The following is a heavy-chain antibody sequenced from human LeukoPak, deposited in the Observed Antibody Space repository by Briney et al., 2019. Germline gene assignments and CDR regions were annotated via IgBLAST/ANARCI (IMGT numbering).Heavy chain of an antibody. CDR2: ISAYNGNT. CDR3: ARDQPSGYYSKFWFDP. D-gene: IGHD3-3*01. J-gene: IGHJ5*02. V-gene: IGHV1-18*01. Sequence: ASVEVSCKASGYTFTSYGISWVRQAPGQGLEWMGWISAYNGNTNYAQKLQGRVTTTTDTSTSTAYMELRSLRSDDTAVYYCARDQPSGYYSKFWFDPWGQGTLVTVSS. CDR1: GYTFTSYG.